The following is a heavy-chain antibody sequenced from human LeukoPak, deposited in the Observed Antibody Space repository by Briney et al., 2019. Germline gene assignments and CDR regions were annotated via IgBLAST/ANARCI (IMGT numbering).Heavy chain of an antibody. CDR2: ISYDGSNK. J-gene: IGHJ6*02. V-gene: IGHV3-30-3*01. D-gene: IGHD3-3*01. CDR1: GFTFSSYA. Sequence: PGRSLRLSCAASGFTFSSYAMHWARQAPGKGLGWVAVISYDGSNKYYADSVKGRFTISRDNSKNTLYLQMNSLRAEDTAVYYCARDSMDFWSGYYYYYYYGMDVWGQGTTVTVSS. CDR3: ARDSMDFWSGYYYYYYYGMDV.